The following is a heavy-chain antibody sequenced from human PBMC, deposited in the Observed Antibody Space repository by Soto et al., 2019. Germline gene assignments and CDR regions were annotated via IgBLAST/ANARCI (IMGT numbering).Heavy chain of an antibody. CDR1: GYTFTSYD. D-gene: IGHD2-2*01. CDR2: MNPNSGNT. V-gene: IGHV1-8*01. J-gene: IGHJ6*03. Sequence: QVQLVQSGAEVKKPGASVKVSCKASGYTFTSYDINWVRQATGQGLEWMGWMNPNSGNTGYAQKFQGRVTMTRNTSISTAYMELSSLRSEDTAVYYCARVAKAAAQWRCYYYMDVWGKGTTVTVSS. CDR3: ARVAKAAAQWRCYYYMDV.